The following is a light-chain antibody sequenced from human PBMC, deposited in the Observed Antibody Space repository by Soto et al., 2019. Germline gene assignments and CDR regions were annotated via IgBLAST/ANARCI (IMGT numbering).Light chain of an antibody. CDR2: GAF. CDR1: QSVSSN. CDR3: QQYNDWPLT. Sequence: EIVMTQSPVTLSVSPGERVTLSCRASQSVSSNLAWYQQKPGQAPSLLIYGAFTRATGIPARFRGTGYGTEFTLTISSLQYEDFALYYCQQYNDWPLTFGQGTKVDI. V-gene: IGKV3-15*01. J-gene: IGKJ1*01.